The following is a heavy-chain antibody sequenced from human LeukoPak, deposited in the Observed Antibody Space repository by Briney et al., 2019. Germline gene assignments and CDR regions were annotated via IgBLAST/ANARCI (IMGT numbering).Heavy chain of an antibody. V-gene: IGHV3-30*03. Sequence: GTSMILSCAAAGFTFSSYGMHWVRQAPGKGLELVAVISSDGSNIFNAASLKGRFTISRDNSKNTLYLQMNSLRAEDTAVYYCARGLLRAGYSGYDCLDYWGQGTLVTVSS. CDR1: GFTFSSYG. CDR2: ISSDGSNI. CDR3: ARGLLRAGYSGYDCLDY. J-gene: IGHJ4*02. D-gene: IGHD5-12*01.